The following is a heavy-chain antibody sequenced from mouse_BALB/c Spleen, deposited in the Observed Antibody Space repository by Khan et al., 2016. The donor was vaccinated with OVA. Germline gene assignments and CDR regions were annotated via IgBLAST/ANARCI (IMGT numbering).Heavy chain of an antibody. CDR3: ARDLTY. CDR2: INTYTGEP. J-gene: IGHJ3*01. Sequence: QIQLVQSGPELKKPGETVKISCKPSRYTFTNYGMNWVKQAPGKGLKWMGWINTYTGEPTYADDFKGRFAFSLETSASTAYLQLINLKNEDTATYFCARDLTYWGQGTLVTVSA. V-gene: IGHV9-3-1*01. CDR1: RYTFTNYG.